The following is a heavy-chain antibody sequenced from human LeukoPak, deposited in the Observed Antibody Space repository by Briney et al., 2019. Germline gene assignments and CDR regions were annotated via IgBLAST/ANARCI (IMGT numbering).Heavy chain of an antibody. CDR3: ARDYENLTGSKTRFHY. J-gene: IGHJ4*02. CDR1: GFTFSSYG. CDR2: IQYDGSNE. D-gene: IGHD3-9*01. V-gene: IGHV3-30*02. Sequence: GGSLRLSCAASGFTFSSYGMHWVRQAPGKGLEWVAYIQYDGSNEQYADSVKGRFSISRDSSKNILYLQMNSLRAEDTAVYYCARDYENLTGSKTRFHYWGQGTLVTVSS.